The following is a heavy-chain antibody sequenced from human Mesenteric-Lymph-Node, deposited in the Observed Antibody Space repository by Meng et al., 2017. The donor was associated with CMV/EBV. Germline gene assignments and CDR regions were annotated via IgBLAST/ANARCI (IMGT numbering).Heavy chain of an antibody. Sequence: ASVKVSCKASGYRFTDYYVHWLRQAPGQGPEWMGWINPNNGGSNFAQKFQGRVTMTRDTSVTTVYMELSRLTSDDTALYYCAKRGGDYGDQWPFDNWGQGTLVTVSS. D-gene: IGHD4-17*01. CDR3: AKRGGDYGDQWPFDN. V-gene: IGHV1-2*02. CDR1: GYRFTDYY. CDR2: INPNNGGS. J-gene: IGHJ4*02.